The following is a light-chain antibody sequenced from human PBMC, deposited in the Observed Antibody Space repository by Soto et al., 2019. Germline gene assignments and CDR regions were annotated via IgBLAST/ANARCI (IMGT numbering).Light chain of an antibody. CDR2: KAS. V-gene: IGKV1-5*03. CDR1: PRVSRW. J-gene: IGKJ1*01. CDR3: QQYNDNWT. Sequence: IQMTQSPSTLSASGGGRGTITCRASPRVSRWLAWYQQKPGKAPKLLIYKASTLESGVPSRFSGSGSGTEFTLAISSLQPDDSATYYCQQYNDNWTFGQGTKVEIK.